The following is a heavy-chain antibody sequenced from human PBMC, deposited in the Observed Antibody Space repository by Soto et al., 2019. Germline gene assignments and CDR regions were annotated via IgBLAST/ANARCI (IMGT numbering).Heavy chain of an antibody. CDR3: ARHPPAYYDFWSGYSSYYYYGMDV. CDR2: IDPSDSYT. V-gene: IGHV5-10-1*01. CDR1: GYSFTSYW. J-gene: IGHJ6*02. Sequence: GESVKISCKGSGYSFTSYWISWVRQMPGKGLEWMGRIDPSDSYTNYSPSFQGHVTISADKSISTAYLQWSSLKASDTAMYYCARHPPAYYDFWSGYSSYYYYGMDVWGQGTTATVSS. D-gene: IGHD3-3*01.